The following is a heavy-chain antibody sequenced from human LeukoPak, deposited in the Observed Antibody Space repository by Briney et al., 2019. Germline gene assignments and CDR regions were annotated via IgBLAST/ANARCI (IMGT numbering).Heavy chain of an antibody. Sequence: GESLKISCEGSGYSFTNYWIAWVRQMPGKGLEWMGINHPGASHSRYSPSFQGQVTISADRSIATAYLQWSSLRASDTAMYYCARHPSYYDNSGYYYADYWGQGTLVTVSS. J-gene: IGHJ4*02. CDR1: GYSFTNYW. CDR3: ARHPSYYDNSGYYYADY. V-gene: IGHV5-51*01. CDR2: NHPGASHS. D-gene: IGHD3-22*01.